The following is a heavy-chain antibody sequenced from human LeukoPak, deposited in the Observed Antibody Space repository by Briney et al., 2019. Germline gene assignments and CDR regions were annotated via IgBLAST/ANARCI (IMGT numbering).Heavy chain of an antibody. CDR1: GFTVSSNY. J-gene: IGHJ4*02. D-gene: IGHD2-2*01. V-gene: IGHV3-30*02. CDR3: AKGYCGSTTCYSGLD. CDR2: IRYDGSSK. Sequence: GGSLRLSCAASGFTVSSNYMSWVRQAPGKGLEWVAFIRYDGSSKYYADSVKGRFTISRDNSKNTLYLQMNSLRPEDTAVYYCAKGYCGSTTCYSGLDWGQGTLVTVYS.